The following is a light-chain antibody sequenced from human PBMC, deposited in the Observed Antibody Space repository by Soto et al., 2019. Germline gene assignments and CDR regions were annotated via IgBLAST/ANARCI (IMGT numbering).Light chain of an antibody. V-gene: IGLV2-11*01. Sequence: QSVLTQPRSVSGSPGQSVTISCTGTSSDVGGYDYVSWYQQLPDKAPKFIIYDVDKRPSGVPDRFSGSKSGHTASLTISGLQAEDEADYYCCSYAGSVVFGGGTKLTVL. CDR2: DVD. CDR1: SSDVGGYDY. CDR3: CSYAGSVV. J-gene: IGLJ2*01.